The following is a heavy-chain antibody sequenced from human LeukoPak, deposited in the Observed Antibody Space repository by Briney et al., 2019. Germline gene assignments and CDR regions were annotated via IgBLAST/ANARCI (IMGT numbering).Heavy chain of an antibody. CDR3: ASIDQVETTMGGYYFDY. Sequence: TSETLSLTCTVSGDSISNFYWSWIRQPPGKGLEWIGYIYYSGSTNYNPSLKSRVTISVDTSKNQFALKLSSVTAADTAVYYCASIDQVETTMGGYYFDYWGQGTLVTVS. CDR2: IYYSGST. CDR1: GDSISNFY. V-gene: IGHV4-59*01. D-gene: IGHD5-18*01. J-gene: IGHJ4*02.